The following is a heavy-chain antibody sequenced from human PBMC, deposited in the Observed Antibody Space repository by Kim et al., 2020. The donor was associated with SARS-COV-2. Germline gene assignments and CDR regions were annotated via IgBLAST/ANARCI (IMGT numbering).Heavy chain of an antibody. D-gene: IGHD2-8*01. Sequence: SETLSLTCTVSGGSISSSSYYWGWIRQPPGKGLEWIGSIYYSGSTYYNPSLKSRVTISVDTSKNQFSLKLSSVTAADTAVYYCARPPYAITRYWYFDLWGRGTLVTVSS. V-gene: IGHV4-39*01. J-gene: IGHJ2*01. CDR1: GGSISSSSYY. CDR3: ARPPYAITRYWYFDL. CDR2: IYYSGST.